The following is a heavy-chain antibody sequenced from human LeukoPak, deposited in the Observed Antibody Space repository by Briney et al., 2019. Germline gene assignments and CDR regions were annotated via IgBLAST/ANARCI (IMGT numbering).Heavy chain of an antibody. V-gene: IGHV3-21*01. CDR2: ISSSSSYI. D-gene: IGHD3-10*01. J-gene: IGHJ6*03. CDR1: GFTFSSYS. Sequence: PGGSLRLSCAASGFTFSSYSMNWVRQAPGKGLEWVSSISSSSSYIYYADSVKGRFTISRDNAKNSLYLQMNSLRAEDTAVYYCARGEYGENMVRGVIRHYYYMDVWGKGTTVTVSS. CDR3: ARGEYGENMVRGVIRHYYYMDV.